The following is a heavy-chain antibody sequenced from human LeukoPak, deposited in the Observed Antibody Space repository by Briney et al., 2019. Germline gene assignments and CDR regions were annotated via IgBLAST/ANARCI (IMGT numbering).Heavy chain of an antibody. CDR3: ARGITMIAVVIHGWYFDL. CDR1: GGSISSSSYY. J-gene: IGHJ2*01. CDR2: IYYSRST. V-gene: IGHV4-39*01. D-gene: IGHD3-22*01. Sequence: PSETLSLTCTVSGGSISSSSYYWGWIRQPPGKGLEWIGSIYYSRSTSYNPSLKSRVTISVDTSKNQFSLKLSSVTAADTAVYYCARGITMIAVVIHGWYFDLWGRGTLVTVSS.